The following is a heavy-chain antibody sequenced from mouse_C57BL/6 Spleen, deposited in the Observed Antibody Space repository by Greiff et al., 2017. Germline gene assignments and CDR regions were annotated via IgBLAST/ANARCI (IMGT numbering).Heavy chain of an antibody. D-gene: IGHD2-4*01. V-gene: IGHV5-4*03. CDR1: GFTFSSYA. J-gene: IGHJ3*01. Sequence: EVKLVESGGGLVKPGGSLKLSCAASGFTFSSYAMSWVRQTPEKRLEWVATISDGGSYTYYPDNVKGRFTISRDNAKNNLYLQMSHLKSEDTAMYYCATRGVVVPYYDYDWFAYWGQGTLGTVSA. CDR3: ATRGVVVPYYDYDWFAY. CDR2: ISDGGSYT.